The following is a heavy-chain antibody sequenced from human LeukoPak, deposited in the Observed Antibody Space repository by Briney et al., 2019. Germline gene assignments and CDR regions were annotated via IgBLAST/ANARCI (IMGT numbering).Heavy chain of an antibody. J-gene: IGHJ4*02. CDR1: GYTFTSYY. V-gene: IGHV1-46*01. D-gene: IGHD3-10*01. CDR2: IYPSGGGT. Sequence: ASVKVSCKASGYTFTSYYMHWVRQAPGQGLEWMGLIYPSGGGTSYAQKFQGRVTMTRDTSTSTVYMELSSLRSEDTAVYYCARDADHYDSGSAVDYWGQGTLVTVSS. CDR3: ARDADHYDSGSAVDY.